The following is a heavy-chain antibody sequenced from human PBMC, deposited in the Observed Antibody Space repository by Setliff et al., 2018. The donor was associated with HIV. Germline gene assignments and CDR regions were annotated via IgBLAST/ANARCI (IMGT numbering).Heavy chain of an antibody. CDR3: ARDRETVSISGVAVPYFDY. V-gene: IGHV1-2*02. D-gene: IGHD3-3*01. CDR1: GYTFTGYY. J-gene: IGHJ4*02. Sequence: ASVKVSCKASGYTFTGYYMHWVRQAPGQGLEWMGWINPNNGGTNYAQKFQGRVTMTRDTSISTAYMERSRLRSDDTAVYYCARDRETVSISGVAVPYFDYWGQGTQVTVS. CDR2: INPNNGGT.